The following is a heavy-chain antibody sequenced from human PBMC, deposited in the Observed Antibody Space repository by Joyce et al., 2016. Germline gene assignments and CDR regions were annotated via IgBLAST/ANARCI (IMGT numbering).Heavy chain of an antibody. D-gene: IGHD4-11*01. CDR3: GRHDYSNTDY. CDR2: SSSSGITM. V-gene: IGHV3-48*04. CDR1: GFTFGSYS. Sequence: EVQLVESGGGLAQPGGSLRLSCASSGFTFGSYSMNWLRQAPGKGLEWVSHSSSSGITMYYADSVRGRFIISRDDAKKSVYLQMNDLRVDDTAVYYCGRHDYSNTDYFGQGTLVTVSS. J-gene: IGHJ4*02.